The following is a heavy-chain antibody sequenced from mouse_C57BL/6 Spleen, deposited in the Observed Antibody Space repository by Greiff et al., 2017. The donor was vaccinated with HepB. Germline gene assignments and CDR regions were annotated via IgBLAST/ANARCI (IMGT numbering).Heavy chain of an antibody. J-gene: IGHJ2*01. CDR2: IYPRSGNT. Sequence: QVHVKQSGAELARPGASVKLSCKASGYTFTSYGISWVKQRTGQGLEWIGEIYPRSGNTYYNEKFKGKATLTADKSSSTAYMELRSLTSEDSAVYFCARLVTYYFDYWGQGTTLTVSS. V-gene: IGHV1-81*01. D-gene: IGHD2-2*01. CDR1: GYTFTSYG. CDR3: ARLVTYYFDY.